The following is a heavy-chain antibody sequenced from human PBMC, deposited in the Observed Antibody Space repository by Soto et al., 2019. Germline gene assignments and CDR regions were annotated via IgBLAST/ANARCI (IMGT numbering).Heavy chain of an antibody. D-gene: IGHD4-17*01. CDR1: GYTFTSYD. CDR3: ARVAYGDYSDY. CDR2: MSANNGNT. V-gene: IGHV1-18*01. Sequence: ASVKVSCKASGYTFTSYDINWVRQAPGQGLEWMGWMSANNGNTGYAQKFQGRITMTTDTSTSTAYMELRSLRSDDTAVYYCARVAYGDYSDYWGQGTLVTVSS. J-gene: IGHJ4*02.